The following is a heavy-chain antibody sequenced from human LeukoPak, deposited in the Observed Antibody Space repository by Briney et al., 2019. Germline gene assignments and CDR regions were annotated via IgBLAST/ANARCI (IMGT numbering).Heavy chain of an antibody. D-gene: IGHD4-17*01. CDR3: ARADDFGDYDC. V-gene: IGHV3-53*01. Sequence: GGSLRLSCAASGFTVSSKYMSWVRQAPGKGLEWVSIIYPGGTTDYADSVKGRFTISRDNSKNTVYLQMNSLKADDAAVYYCARADDFGDYDCWGQGTLVTVSS. CDR2: IYPGGTT. CDR1: GFTVSSKY. J-gene: IGHJ4*02.